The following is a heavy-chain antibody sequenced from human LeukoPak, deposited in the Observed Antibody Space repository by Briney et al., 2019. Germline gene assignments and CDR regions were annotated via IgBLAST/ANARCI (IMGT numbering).Heavy chain of an antibody. D-gene: IGHD3-10*01. CDR3: ARTRQRSYYGSGSYYTPLYYYYGMDV. Sequence: SETLSLTCTVSGGSISSYYWSWIRQPPGKGLEWIGYIYYSGSTNYNPSLKSRVTISVDTSKSQFSLKLSSVTAADTAVYYCARTRQRSYYGSGSYYTPLYYYYGMDVWGQGTTVTVSS. V-gene: IGHV4-59*01. J-gene: IGHJ6*02. CDR2: IYYSGST. CDR1: GGSISSYY.